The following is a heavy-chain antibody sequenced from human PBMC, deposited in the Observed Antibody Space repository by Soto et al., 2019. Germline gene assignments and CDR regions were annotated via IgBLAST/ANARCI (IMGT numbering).Heavy chain of an antibody. Sequence: QVQLVQSGDEVKKPGASVKVSCKASGYIFVNYGIAWVRQSPGQGLEWMGWISPYTGNTHSSTNVQGRRTMTTDTXXXXXXXXXXXXXXXXXXXXXXXXXXXXXXXXPQDVWGQGTPVTVSS. V-gene: IGHV1-18*01. CDR3: XXXXXXXXXXPQDV. J-gene: IGHJ6*02. CDR2: ISPYTGNT. CDR1: GYIFVNYG.